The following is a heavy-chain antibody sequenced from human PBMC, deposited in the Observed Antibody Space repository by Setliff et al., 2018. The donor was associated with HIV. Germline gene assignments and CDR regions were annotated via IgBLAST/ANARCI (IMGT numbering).Heavy chain of an antibody. V-gene: IGHV3-23*01. CDR1: GFTFSTYA. Sequence: GGSLRLSCATSGFTFSTYAMNWVRQAPGKGLEWVSVIGGSGVSTYYAESVKGRFIISRDNSKNTLYLEMNSLRVEDTAVYYCTRDWGYCSGGSCYSNQYFQHWGQGTLVTVSS. J-gene: IGHJ1*01. D-gene: IGHD2-15*01. CDR2: IGGSGVST. CDR3: TRDWGYCSGGSCYSNQYFQH.